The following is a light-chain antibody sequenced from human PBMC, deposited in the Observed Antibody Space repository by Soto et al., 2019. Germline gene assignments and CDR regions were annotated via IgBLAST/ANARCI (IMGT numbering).Light chain of an antibody. J-gene: IGKJ2*01. CDR3: HQYNNWPPYT. CDR1: QSVSTN. CDR2: GAS. Sequence: EIVMTQSPATLSVFPGERATLSCRASQSVSTNLAWYQQKPGQAPRLLIYGASARATGIPARCSGSGSGTEFTLTIGSLQSEDFAVYYCHQYNNWPPYTFGQGTKLEIK. V-gene: IGKV3-15*01.